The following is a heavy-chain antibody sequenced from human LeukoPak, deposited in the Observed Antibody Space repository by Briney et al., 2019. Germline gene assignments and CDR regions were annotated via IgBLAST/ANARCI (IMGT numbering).Heavy chain of an antibody. CDR3: AGNNYASGTFLVY. V-gene: IGHV3-66*02. CDR2: IYSGGST. CDR1: GFTVGSNY. D-gene: IGHD3-10*01. Sequence: PGGSLRLSCAASGFTVGSNYMNWVRHAPGKGFEWVSSIYSGGSTDYADSVKGRFIISRDSSKNTVYLQMNSLRSDDTAVYYCAGNNYASGTFLVYWGQGTLVTVSS. J-gene: IGHJ4*02.